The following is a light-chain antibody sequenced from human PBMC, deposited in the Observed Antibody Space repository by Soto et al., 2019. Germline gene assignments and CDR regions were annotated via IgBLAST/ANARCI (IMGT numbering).Light chain of an antibody. Sequence: QSALTQPASVSGSPGQSITISCTGTSSDVGGYKYVSWYQQHPGKAPRLMIYEVSNRPSGVSYRFSGSKSGNTASLTISGLQGEDEADYYCSSYTSSSTHYVFGTGTKVTVL. V-gene: IGLV2-14*01. CDR1: SSDVGGYKY. CDR2: EVS. CDR3: SSYTSSSTHYV. J-gene: IGLJ1*01.